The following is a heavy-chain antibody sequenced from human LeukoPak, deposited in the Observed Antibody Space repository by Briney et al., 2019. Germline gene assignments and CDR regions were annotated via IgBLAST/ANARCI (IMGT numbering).Heavy chain of an antibody. CDR3: AKDNGRGGNFDY. Sequence: GGSLRHSCAASGFTFDDYAMHWVRQAPGKGLEWVSGISWNSGSTGYADSVKGRFTISRDNAKNSLYLQMNSLRAEDTALYYCAKDNGRGGNFDYWGQGTLVTVSS. CDR2: ISWNSGST. CDR1: GFTFDDYA. V-gene: IGHV3-9*01. J-gene: IGHJ4*02. D-gene: IGHD3-16*01.